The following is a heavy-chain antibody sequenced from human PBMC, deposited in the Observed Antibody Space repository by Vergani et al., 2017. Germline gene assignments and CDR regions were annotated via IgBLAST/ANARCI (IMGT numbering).Heavy chain of an antibody. V-gene: IGHV3-30*18. J-gene: IGHJ4*02. CDR2: ISNDGSKK. CDR3: VKDHPGFDE. CDR1: GFSFSSHA. Sequence: QVQLAESGGGRVQPGRSLRLSCAASGFSFSSHAIHWVRQAPGKGLEWVAVISNDGSKKYYADSVRGRFTISRDISKNTLYLEMNSLSAEDTALYHCVKDHPGFDEWGRGTLVSVS.